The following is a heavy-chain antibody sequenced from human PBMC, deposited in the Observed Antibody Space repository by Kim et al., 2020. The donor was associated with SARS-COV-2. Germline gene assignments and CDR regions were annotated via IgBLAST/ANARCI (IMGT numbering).Heavy chain of an antibody. V-gene: IGHV2-5*01. CDR3: AHRNGGSGLFDY. D-gene: IGHD2-15*01. J-gene: IGHJ4*02. Sequence: RYSPSLKSKLTSTKDTSKNQVVLTMTNMDPVDTATYYCAHRNGGSGLFDYWGQGTLVTVSS.